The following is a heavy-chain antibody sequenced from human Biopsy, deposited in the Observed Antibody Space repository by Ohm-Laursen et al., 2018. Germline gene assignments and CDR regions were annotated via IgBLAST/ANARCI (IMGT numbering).Heavy chain of an antibody. J-gene: IGHJ4*02. CDR2: ISPYNDKT. CDR1: GYTSTSYD. D-gene: IGHD2/OR15-2a*01. V-gene: IGHV1-18*01. CDR3: ARVFCTSTTCYGLLDN. Sequence: ASVKVSCKASGYTSTSYDISWVRQAPGQGLEWMGWISPYNDKTSYPPKLQDRVTMTADTSTNTAHMELRSLRSDGTTVYYCARVFCTSTTCYGLLDNWGQGTVVTVSS.